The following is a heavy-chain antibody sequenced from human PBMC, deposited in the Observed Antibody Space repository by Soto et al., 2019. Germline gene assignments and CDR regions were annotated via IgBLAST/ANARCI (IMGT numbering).Heavy chain of an antibody. CDR1: GFTFDDYA. J-gene: IGHJ4*02. V-gene: IGHV3-9*01. Sequence: EVQLVESGGGLVQPGRSLRLSCAASGFTFDDYAMHWVRQAPGKGLECVSGISWNSGSVGYADSVKGRFTISRDNAKNSLYLQMNSLRAEDTAFYYCAKDLTNYDSSGHYFDFWGQGTLVTVSS. CDR3: AKDLTNYDSSGHYFDF. D-gene: IGHD3-22*01. CDR2: ISWNSGSV.